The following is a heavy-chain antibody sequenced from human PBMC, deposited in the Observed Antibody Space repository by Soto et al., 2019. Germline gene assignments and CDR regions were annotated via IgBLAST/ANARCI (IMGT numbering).Heavy chain of an antibody. J-gene: IGHJ6*02. Sequence: SETLSLTCAVYGGSFSGYYWSWIRQPPGKGLEWIGEINHSGSTNYNPSLKSRVTISVDTSKNQFSLKLSSVTTADTAVYYCAGVGARSYYYGMDVWGQGTTVTVSS. CDR3: AGVGARSYYYGMDV. V-gene: IGHV4-34*01. CDR2: INHSGST. D-gene: IGHD1-26*01. CDR1: GGSFSGYY.